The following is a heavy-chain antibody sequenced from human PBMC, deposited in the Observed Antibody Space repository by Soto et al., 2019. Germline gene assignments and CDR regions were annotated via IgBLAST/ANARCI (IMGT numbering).Heavy chain of an antibody. J-gene: IGHJ4*02. V-gene: IGHV4-59*08. CDR2: SHYSGNS. CDR3: ATYRDGLVAY. Sequence: QVQLQESGPGLVKPSETLSLTCTVSGGSISSYFWSWIRQPPGKGLEWLGYSHYSGNSNYNASLKSRVSISVDTSKNQFSLKVTSVTAADTAVYYCATYRDGLVAYWGRGTLVTVSS. CDR1: GGSISSYF. D-gene: IGHD5-12*01.